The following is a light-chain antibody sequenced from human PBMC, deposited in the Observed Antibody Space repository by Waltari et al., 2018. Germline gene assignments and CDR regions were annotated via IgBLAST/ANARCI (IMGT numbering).Light chain of an antibody. CDR3: QQRYSTPT. V-gene: IGKV1-39*01. CDR1: QSISNY. CDR2: AAS. J-gene: IGKJ1*01. Sequence: DIQMTQSPSSLSASVGDRVTITCRASQSISNYLNWYQQKPGQAPKLLIYAASSLQSGVPSRFSGSGSGTDFTLTISSLQPEDFATYYCQQRYSTPTFGQGTKVEIK.